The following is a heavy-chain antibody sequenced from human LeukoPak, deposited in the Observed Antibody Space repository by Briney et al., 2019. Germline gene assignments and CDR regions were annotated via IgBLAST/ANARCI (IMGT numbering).Heavy chain of an antibody. D-gene: IGHD1-1*01. Sequence: GRSLRLSCAASGFTFSSYGMHWVRQAPGKGLEWVAVIWYDGSNKYYADSVKGRFTISRDNSKNTLYLQMNSLRAEDTAVYYCARLNTGTGQNYFEDWGQGRLVTVSS. CDR3: ARLNTGTGQNYFED. CDR1: GFTFSSYG. V-gene: IGHV3-33*01. J-gene: IGHJ4*02. CDR2: IWYDGSNK.